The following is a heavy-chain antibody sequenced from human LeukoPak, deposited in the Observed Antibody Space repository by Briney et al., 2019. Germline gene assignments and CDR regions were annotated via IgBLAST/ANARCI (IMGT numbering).Heavy chain of an antibody. J-gene: IGHJ3*02. CDR1: GFTFSSYG. Sequence: GGSLRLSCAASGFTFSSYGMHWVRQAPGKGLEWVAVIWYDGSNKYYADSVKGRFTISRDNSKNTLYLQMNSLRAEDTAVYYCARSPLGYYDSCGADAFDIWGQGTMVTVSS. V-gene: IGHV3-33*01. CDR3: ARSPLGYYDSCGADAFDI. D-gene: IGHD3-22*01. CDR2: IWYDGSNK.